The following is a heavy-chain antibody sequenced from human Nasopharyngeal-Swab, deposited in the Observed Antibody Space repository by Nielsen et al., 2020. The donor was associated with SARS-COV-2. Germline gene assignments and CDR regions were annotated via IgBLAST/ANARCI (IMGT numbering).Heavy chain of an antibody. CDR3: ARDPKYYYYYGMDV. V-gene: IGHV3-48*04. Sequence: GESLKISCAASGFTFSSYSMNWVRQAPGKGLEWVSYISSSSSTIYYADFVKGRFTISRDNAKNSLYLQMNSLRAEDTAVYYCARDPKYYYYYGMDVWGQGTTVTVSS. CDR2: ISSSSSTI. CDR1: GFTFSSYS. J-gene: IGHJ6*02.